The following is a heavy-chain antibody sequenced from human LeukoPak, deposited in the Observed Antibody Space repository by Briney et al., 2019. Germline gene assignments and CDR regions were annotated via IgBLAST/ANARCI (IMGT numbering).Heavy chain of an antibody. V-gene: IGHV3-64*02. CDR2: ITSDGGRT. D-gene: IGHD1-26*01. Sequence: GGARRLYCAGSGFSFSNYPMPWVRQALGKEPEYVSAITSDGGRTFYAGSVKGRFTISRDNSANTLYLQMGSLRAEDMAVYYCARVGSWDAFDIWGQGTMSPSL. CDR1: GFSFSNYP. CDR3: ARVGSWDAFDI. J-gene: IGHJ3*02.